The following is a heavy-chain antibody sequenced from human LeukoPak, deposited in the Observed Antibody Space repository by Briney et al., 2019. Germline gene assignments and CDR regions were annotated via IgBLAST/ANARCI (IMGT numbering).Heavy chain of an antibody. D-gene: IGHD1-14*01. J-gene: IGHJ6*03. CDR2: ISYDGSNK. CDR3: ARDRGNQRGYYYYYMDV. CDR1: GFTFSSYA. Sequence: GGSLRLSCGASGFTFSSYAMHWVRQAPGKGLEWVAVISYDGSNKYYADSVKGRFTISRDNSKNTLYLQMNSLRAEDTAVYYCARDRGNQRGYYYYYMDVWGKGTTVTVSS. V-gene: IGHV3-30*04.